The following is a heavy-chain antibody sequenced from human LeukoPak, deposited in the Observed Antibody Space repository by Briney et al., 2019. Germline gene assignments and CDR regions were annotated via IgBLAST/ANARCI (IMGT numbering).Heavy chain of an antibody. D-gene: IGHD4-17*01. CDR1: GYTFFRYY. V-gene: IGHV1-46*01. J-gene: IGHJ4*02. CDR3: ARGGYGDRIDY. Sequence: ASVKVSCKASGYTFFRYYMHWVRQAPGQELEWMGIINPSGGSTSYAQKFQGRVTMTRDTSTSTVYMELSRLRSEDTAVYYCARGGYGDRIDYWGQGTLVSVSS. CDR2: INPSGGST.